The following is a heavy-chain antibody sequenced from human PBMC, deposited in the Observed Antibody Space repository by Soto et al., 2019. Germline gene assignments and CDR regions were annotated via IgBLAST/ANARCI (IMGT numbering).Heavy chain of an antibody. Sequence: GASVKVSFKASGYTFTGYYMHWVRHAPGQGLEWMGWINPNSGGTNYAQKFQGRVTMTRDTSISTAYMELSRLRSDDTAVYYCATETPPYYYDSSGYLDYWGQGTRVTVSS. CDR3: ATETPPYYYDSSGYLDY. D-gene: IGHD3-22*01. V-gene: IGHV1-2*02. CDR1: GYTFTGYY. CDR2: INPNSGGT. J-gene: IGHJ4*02.